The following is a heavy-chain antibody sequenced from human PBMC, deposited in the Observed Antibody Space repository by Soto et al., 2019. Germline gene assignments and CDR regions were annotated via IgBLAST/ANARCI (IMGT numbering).Heavy chain of an antibody. D-gene: IGHD1-1*01. Sequence: SQTLSLTCDISGGSVSSNSAAWNWIRQTTSRGLEWLGRTYYRSKWYINYAVSVKSRITVNPDTSKNQFSLQLNSVTPEDTAVYYCARGSWDDVTGHYYMDVWGKGTTVTVSS. J-gene: IGHJ6*03. CDR3: ARGSWDDVTGHYYMDV. CDR2: TYYRSKWYI. CDR1: GGSVSSNSAA. V-gene: IGHV6-1*01.